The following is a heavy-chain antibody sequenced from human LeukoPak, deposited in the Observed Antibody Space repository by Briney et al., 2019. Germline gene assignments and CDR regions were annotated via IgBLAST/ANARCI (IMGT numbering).Heavy chain of an antibody. CDR1: GGSISSGGYY. V-gene: IGHV4-30-2*01. Sequence: SETLSLTCTVSGGSISSGGYYWSWIRQPPGKGLEWIGYIYHSGSTYYNPSLKSRVTISVDRSKNQFSLKLSSVTAADTAVYYCARFRFDYYYGMDVWGQGTTVTVSS. J-gene: IGHJ6*02. D-gene: IGHD3-16*01. CDR3: ARFRFDYYYGMDV. CDR2: IYHSGST.